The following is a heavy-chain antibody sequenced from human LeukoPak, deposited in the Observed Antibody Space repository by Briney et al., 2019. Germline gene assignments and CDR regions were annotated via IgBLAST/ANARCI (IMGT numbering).Heavy chain of an antibody. V-gene: IGHV4-38-2*01. CDR1: GYSISSGYY. Sequence: SETLSLTCAVSGYSISSGYYWGWIRQPPGKGLEWIGGIYHSGSTYYNPSLKSRVTISVDTSKNQFSLKLSSVTAADTAVYYCASRIMITFGGVIAFDYWGQGTLVTVSS. J-gene: IGHJ4*02. CDR3: ASRIMITFGGVIAFDY. CDR2: IYHSGST. D-gene: IGHD3-16*02.